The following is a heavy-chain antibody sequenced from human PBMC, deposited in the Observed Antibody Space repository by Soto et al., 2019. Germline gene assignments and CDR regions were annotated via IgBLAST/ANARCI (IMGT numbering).Heavy chain of an antibody. Sequence: SETLSLTCAVSGGSISSGGYSWSWIRQPPGKGLEWIGYIYHSGSTNYNPSLKSRVTISVDTSKNQFSLKLSSVTAADTAVYYCASGYYGSGSYYNPWFDPWGQGTLVTVSS. CDR3: ASGYYGSGSYYNPWFDP. D-gene: IGHD3-10*01. CDR1: GGSISSGGYS. J-gene: IGHJ5*02. CDR2: IYHSGST. V-gene: IGHV4-30-2*01.